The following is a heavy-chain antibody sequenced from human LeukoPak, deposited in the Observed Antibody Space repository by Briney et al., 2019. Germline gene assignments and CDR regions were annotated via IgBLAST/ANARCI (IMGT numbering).Heavy chain of an antibody. J-gene: IGHJ4*02. CDR1: GFTFSNYG. V-gene: IGHV3-33*01. CDR2: IWSEGSKK. Sequence: PGGSLRLSCAASGFTFSNYGFHWVRQVRGKGLEWVAVIWSEGSKKYYADSVKGRFTISRDDSKNTLYLQMNSLRADDTAVYYCARIPWVGELLGGDYWGQGTLVTVSS. D-gene: IGHD3-10*01. CDR3: ARIPWVGELLGGDY.